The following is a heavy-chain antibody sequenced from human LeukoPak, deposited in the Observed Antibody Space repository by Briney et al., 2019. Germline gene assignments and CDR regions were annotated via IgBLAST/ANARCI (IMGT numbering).Heavy chain of an antibody. J-gene: IGHJ4*02. CDR1: GGSITNYY. V-gene: IGHV4-59*01. CDR2: IYYSGST. Sequence: PSETLSLTCTVSGGSITNYYWSWIRQPPGKGLEWIGFIYYSGSTNYNPSLKSRVTILLDTSRDQFSLKLTSVTAADTAVYYCARDDGHYDYWGQGTPVTVSS. CDR3: ARDDGHYDY. D-gene: IGHD1-26*01.